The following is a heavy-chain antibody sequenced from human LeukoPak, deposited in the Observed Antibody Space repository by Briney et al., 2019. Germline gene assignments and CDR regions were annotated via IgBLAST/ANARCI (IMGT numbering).Heavy chain of an antibody. Sequence: GGSLRLSCTTSGFNFRAYWMGWVRQAPGKGLEWVSYISSSGSSIFYADSVKGRFTISRDNAKNSLYLQMNSLRAEDTAVYYCARRPYSSSWYYFDYWGQGTLVSVSS. CDR2: ISSSGSSI. CDR1: GFNFRAYW. D-gene: IGHD6-13*01. V-gene: IGHV3-11*04. J-gene: IGHJ4*02. CDR3: ARRPYSSSWYYFDY.